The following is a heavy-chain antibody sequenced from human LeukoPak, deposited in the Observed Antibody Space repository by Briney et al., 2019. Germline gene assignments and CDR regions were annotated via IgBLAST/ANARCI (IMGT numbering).Heavy chain of an antibody. CDR1: GFTFNTYE. Sequence: GGSLRLSCAASGFTFNTYEMHWVRQAPGKGLEWVSYISSRGSRIYYAESVKGRFTISRNNAMNSLYLHMKSLRAEDTAVYFCARLLSGWSAFYICGRGTMVTVSS. J-gene: IGHJ3*02. CDR3: ARLLSGWSAFYI. CDR2: ISSRGSRI. V-gene: IGHV3-48*03. D-gene: IGHD6-19*01.